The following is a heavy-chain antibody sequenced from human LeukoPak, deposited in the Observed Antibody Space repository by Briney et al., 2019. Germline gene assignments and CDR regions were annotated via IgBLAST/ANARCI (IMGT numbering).Heavy chain of an antibody. J-gene: IGHJ6*02. Sequence: GGSLRLSCAASGFTFSSYAMSWVRQAPGKGLEWVSAISGSGGSTYYADSVKGRFTISRDNSKNTLYLQMSSLRAEDTAVYYGAKVRSSSGWYFNYYGMDVWGQGTTVTVSS. V-gene: IGHV3-23*01. CDR1: GFTFSSYA. D-gene: IGHD6-19*01. CDR2: ISGSGGST. CDR3: AKVRSSSGWYFNYYGMDV.